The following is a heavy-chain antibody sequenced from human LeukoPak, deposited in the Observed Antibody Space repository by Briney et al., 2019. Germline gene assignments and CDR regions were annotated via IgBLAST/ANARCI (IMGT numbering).Heavy chain of an antibody. Sequence: SETLSLTCTVSGGSVSSGSYYWNWIRQPPGKGLEWIGSIYSSGSTNSNPSLKSRVTISVDTSKSQFSLKMTSVTAADTAVYYCARQGSGGRAFDIWGQGTMVTVSS. CDR3: ARQGSGGRAFDI. CDR2: IYSSGST. J-gene: IGHJ3*02. V-gene: IGHV4-61*01. CDR1: GGSVSSGSYY. D-gene: IGHD1-26*01.